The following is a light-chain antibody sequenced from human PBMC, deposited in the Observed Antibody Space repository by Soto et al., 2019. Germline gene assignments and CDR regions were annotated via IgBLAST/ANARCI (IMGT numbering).Light chain of an antibody. CDR2: SAS. Sequence: GLTQSPCTLSLSPGERGTLSCRASQNLGTLYLAWFQQKSGQAPRLLIYSASRRATGIPDRFTGSGSGTDFTLTINRVEPEDFAVYFCQQYAGSPRTFGQGTKVEIK. CDR1: QNLGTLY. J-gene: IGKJ1*01. CDR3: QQYAGSPRT. V-gene: IGKV3-20*01.